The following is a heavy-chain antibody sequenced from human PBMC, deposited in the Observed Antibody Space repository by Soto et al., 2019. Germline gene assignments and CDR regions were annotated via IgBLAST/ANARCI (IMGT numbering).Heavy chain of an antibody. D-gene: IGHD3-10*01. Sequence: ASVKVSCKASGYTFTSYGISWVRQAPGQGPEWMGWISSYNGDTNYAQTFQGRGTMTTDTSTSTAYMELRSLRCDDTAVYYCAREGGAPYYYYGMDVWGQGTPVTVSS. J-gene: IGHJ6*02. CDR3: AREGGAPYYYYGMDV. CDR2: ISSYNGDT. V-gene: IGHV1-18*01. CDR1: GYTFTSYG.